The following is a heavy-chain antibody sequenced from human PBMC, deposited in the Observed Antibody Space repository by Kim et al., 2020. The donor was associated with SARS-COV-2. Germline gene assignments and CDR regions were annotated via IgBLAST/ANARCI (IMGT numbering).Heavy chain of an antibody. CDR3: ARGAGYRSGGSCYSGPDV. Sequence: SVKVSCKASAGPFTSYANCWVRLAPGQGLEWMGENIPIFGTANYPQQFQGRVTLTAVDSTSTAAMELSSLRSHDSAVYYSARGAGYRSGGSCYSGPDVW. D-gene: IGHD2-15*01. J-gene: IGHJ6*01. V-gene: IGHV1-69*13. CDR1: AGPFTSYA. CDR2: NIPIFGTA.